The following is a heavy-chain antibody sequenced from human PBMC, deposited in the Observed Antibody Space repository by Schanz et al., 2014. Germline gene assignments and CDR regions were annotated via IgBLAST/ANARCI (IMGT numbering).Heavy chain of an antibody. V-gene: IGHV1-69*04. Sequence: QVQLVQSGAEVKKPGSSVKVSCKASGGTFSSYAFSWVRQAPGQGLEWMGKIIPILGMENYAQKFQGRVTITADISTSTAYMDLNSLRSDDTAVYYCARDWGQGYFGSGEHWGQGTLVTVSS. CDR1: GGTFSSYA. CDR3: ARDWGQGYFGSGEH. D-gene: IGHD3-10*01. J-gene: IGHJ4*02. CDR2: IIPILGME.